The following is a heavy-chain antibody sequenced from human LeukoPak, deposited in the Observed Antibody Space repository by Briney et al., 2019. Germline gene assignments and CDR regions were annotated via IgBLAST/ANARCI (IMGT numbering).Heavy chain of an antibody. D-gene: IGHD6-19*01. V-gene: IGHV3-49*03. CDR3: AKELETPYSSGWYPFDY. Sequence: AGGSLRLSCTASGFTFGDYAMSWIRQAPGKGLEWVGFIRSKAYGETADYAASVKGRFTISRDDSKAIAYLQMNSLRAEDTAVYYCAKELETPYSSGWYPFDYWGQGTLVTVSS. CDR1: GFTFGDYA. J-gene: IGHJ4*02. CDR2: IRSKAYGETA.